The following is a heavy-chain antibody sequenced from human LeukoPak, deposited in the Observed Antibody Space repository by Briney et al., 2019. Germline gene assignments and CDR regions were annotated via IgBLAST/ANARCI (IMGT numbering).Heavy chain of an antibody. CDR1: GFTFSSYS. V-gene: IGHV3-21*01. CDR2: ISSSSSYI. Sequence: GGSLRLSCAASGFTFSSYSMNWVRQAPGKGLEWVSSISSSSSYIYYADSVKGRFTISRDNAKNSLYLQMNSLRAEDTAVYYCARDHYGSGSAFDIWGQGTMTTVSS. CDR3: ARDHYGSGSAFDI. J-gene: IGHJ3*02. D-gene: IGHD3-10*01.